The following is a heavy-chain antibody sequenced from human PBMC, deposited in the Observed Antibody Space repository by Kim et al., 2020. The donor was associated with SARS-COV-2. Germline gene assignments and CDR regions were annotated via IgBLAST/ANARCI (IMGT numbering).Heavy chain of an antibody. J-gene: IGHJ4*02. CDR2: IYSSGSS. CDR3: ARHLGGYTYAFDY. Sequence: SETLSLTCSVSGGSITNDLYYWDWIRQSPGKGLEWIGNIYSSGSSYNNPSLESRVTVSVDTSKNQFSLKLSSLTAADTAIYYCARHLGGYTYAFDYWGPGSRVTVPS. V-gene: IGHV4-39*01. D-gene: IGHD5-18*01. CDR1: GGSITNDLYY.